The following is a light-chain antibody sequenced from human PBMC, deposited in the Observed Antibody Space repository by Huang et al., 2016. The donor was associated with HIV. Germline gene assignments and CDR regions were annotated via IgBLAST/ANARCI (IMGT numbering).Light chain of an antibody. J-gene: IGKJ1*01. CDR3: QQYSAYSWT. Sequence: DIQMTQSPSTLSASVGDRVTITCRASQSISTWLAWYQQKPGKAPERLIYKASDLEDGVPSRVSGRGSGTEFALTVSSLQPDDFATYYCQQYSAYSWTFGQGTKVDIK. V-gene: IGKV1-5*03. CDR2: KAS. CDR1: QSISTW.